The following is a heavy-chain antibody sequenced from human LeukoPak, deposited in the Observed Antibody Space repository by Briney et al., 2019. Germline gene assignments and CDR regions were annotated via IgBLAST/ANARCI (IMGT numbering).Heavy chain of an antibody. D-gene: IGHD3-22*01. J-gene: IGHJ5*02. V-gene: IGHV1-58*01. Sequence: SVKVSCKASGFTFTSSAVQWVRQARGQRLEWIGWIVVGSGNTNYAQKFQERVTITRDMSTSTAYMELSGLRSEDTAVYYCARDGDSSGYENWFDPWGQGPLVTVSS. CDR1: GFTFTSSA. CDR2: IVVGSGNT. CDR3: ARDGDSSGYENWFDP.